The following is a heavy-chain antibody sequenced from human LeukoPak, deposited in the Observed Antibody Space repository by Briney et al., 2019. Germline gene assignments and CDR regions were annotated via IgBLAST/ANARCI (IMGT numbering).Heavy chain of an antibody. CDR2: VIPLYGIS. D-gene: IGHD1-1*01. CDR3: ARDQAARRNWNDGGDGFDP. V-gene: IGHV1-69*13. CDR1: GGTVTNFA. J-gene: IGHJ5*02. Sequence: SVKVSCKASGGTVTNFAISWVRQAPGQGLEWVGGVIPLYGISSYAQKFQGRVTITADDSTSTVCMELTSLRSEDTAVYYCARDQAARRNWNDGGDGFDPWGQGTLVTVSS.